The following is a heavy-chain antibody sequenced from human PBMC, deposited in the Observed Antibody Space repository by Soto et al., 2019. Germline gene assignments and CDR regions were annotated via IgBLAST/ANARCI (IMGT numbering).Heavy chain of an antibody. CDR2: IIPTFGTV. J-gene: IGHJ3*02. V-gene: IGHV1-69*12. CDR3: AAIRGEYRLGGAIDI. D-gene: IGHD3-16*01. Sequence: QVHLVQSGAELKKPGSSVKLSCKTSGGTLTNHAIIWVRQAPGQRLLWMGGIIPTFGTVNYSLKFQVSLTLTADEKTGTDSRELTYLRPEDSAVYYCAAIRGEYRLGGAIDIWGQGTVVTVSA. CDR1: GGTLTNHA.